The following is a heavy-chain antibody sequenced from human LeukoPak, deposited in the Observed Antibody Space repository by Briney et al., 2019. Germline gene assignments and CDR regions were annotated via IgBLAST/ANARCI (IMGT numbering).Heavy chain of an antibody. V-gene: IGHV1-2*06. CDR1: GYTFTGYY. CDR2: TNPNSGGT. D-gene: IGHD3-22*01. Sequence: GASVKVSCKASGYTFTGYYMHWVRQAPGQGLEWMGRTNPNSGGTNYAQKFQGRVTMTRDTSISTAYMELSRLRSEDTAVYYCATPDDYYDSSGYYYWGQGTLVTVSS. J-gene: IGHJ4*02. CDR3: ATPDDYYDSSGYYY.